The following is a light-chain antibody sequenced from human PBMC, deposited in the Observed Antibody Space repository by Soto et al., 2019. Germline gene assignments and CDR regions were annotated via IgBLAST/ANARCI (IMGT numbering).Light chain of an antibody. Sequence: FQMAQSPASLSASVGDRVTITCRASQNIKKYINWYQQKPGKAPSLLIYTASSLQVGFPSRFSGSGSGTDFTLTISSLQPEDFATYYCQQSFGTPLTFGGGTKVDIK. CDR1: QNIKKY. CDR2: TAS. J-gene: IGKJ4*01. V-gene: IGKV1-39*01. CDR3: QQSFGTPLT.